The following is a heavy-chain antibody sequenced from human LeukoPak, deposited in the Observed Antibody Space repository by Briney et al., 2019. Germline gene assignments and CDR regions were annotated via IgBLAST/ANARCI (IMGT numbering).Heavy chain of an antibody. CDR2: IWYDGSNK. CDR1: GFTFSSYG. V-gene: IGHV3-33*01. D-gene: IGHD6-25*01. Sequence: PGRSLRLSCAASGFTFSSYGMHWDRQAPGKGLEWVAVIWYDGSNKYYADSVKGRFTISRDNSKNTLYLQMNSLRAEDTAVYYCARGLEHPAAGGFDCWGQGTLVTVSS. J-gene: IGHJ4*02. CDR3: ARGLEHPAAGGFDC.